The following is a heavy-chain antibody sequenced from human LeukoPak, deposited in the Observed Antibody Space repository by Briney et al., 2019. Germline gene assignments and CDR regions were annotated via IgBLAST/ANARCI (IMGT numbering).Heavy chain of an antibody. Sequence: GASLKVSCKASGYTFTSYGISWVRQAPGQGVEWMGWVSGYNGNTHYAHNLQGRVTMTTDTSTSTASMELRSLRSDDTAVYYCARDEARYSSGYYPNWFDPWGQGTLVTVSS. CDR2: VSGYNGNT. CDR3: ARDEARYSSGYYPNWFDP. CDR1: GYTFTSYG. V-gene: IGHV1-18*01. D-gene: IGHD3-22*01. J-gene: IGHJ5*02.